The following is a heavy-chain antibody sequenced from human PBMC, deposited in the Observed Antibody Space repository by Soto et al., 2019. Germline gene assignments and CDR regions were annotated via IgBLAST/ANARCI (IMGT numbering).Heavy chain of an antibody. D-gene: IGHD3-10*01. J-gene: IGHJ4*02. CDR2: ISAYNGNT. CDR3: ERTYSYGSGSNYPGVLDY. CDR1: GYTFTSYG. V-gene: IGHV1-18*01. Sequence: ASVKVSCKASGYTFTSYGISWVRQAPGQGLEWMGWISAYNGNTNYAQKLQGRVTMTTDTSTSTAYMELRSLRSDDTAVYYCERTYSYGSGSNYPGVLDYWGQGPLVTVSS.